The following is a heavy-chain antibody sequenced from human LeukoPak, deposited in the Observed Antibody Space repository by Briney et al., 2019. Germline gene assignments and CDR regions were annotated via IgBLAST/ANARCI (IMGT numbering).Heavy chain of an antibody. CDR2: ISYDGSNK. Sequence: GGSLRLSCAACGFTFSSYGMYWVRQAPGKGLEWVAVISYDGSNKYYADSVKGRFTISRDNSKNTLYLQMNSLRAEDTAVYYCAELGITMIGGVWGKGTTVTISS. J-gene: IGHJ6*04. D-gene: IGHD3-10*02. V-gene: IGHV3-30*18. CDR1: GFTFSSYG. CDR3: AELGITMIGGV.